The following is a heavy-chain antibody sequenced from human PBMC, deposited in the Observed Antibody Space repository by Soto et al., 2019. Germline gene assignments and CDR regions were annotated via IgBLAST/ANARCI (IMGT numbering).Heavy chain of an antibody. D-gene: IGHD2-2*01. CDR3: VFGDCTSSSCFYYFYGLDV. V-gene: IGHV1-69*01. Sequence: QLQLVQSGAEVKKPGSSVKVSCKASGGNFRRYAISWVRQAPGQGLEWMGGILPIFGSPSHAQKFRDRVTITADESTSTAYLELTSLTSEDTAIYYCVFGDCTSSSCFYYFYGLDVWGQGTTVTVSS. CDR1: GGNFRRYA. J-gene: IGHJ6*02. CDR2: ILPIFGSP.